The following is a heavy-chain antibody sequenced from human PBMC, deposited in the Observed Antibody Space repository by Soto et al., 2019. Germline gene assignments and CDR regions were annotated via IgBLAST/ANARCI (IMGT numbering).Heavy chain of an antibody. CDR2: INHSGST. V-gene: IGHV4-34*01. CDR3: ARDKITGLFDY. Sequence: SETLSLTCAVCGGTFSGYNWTWIRQPPGTGLEWIGEINHSGSTNYNPSLKSRVTISVDTSKNQFSLKLTSLTAADTAVYYCARDKITGLFDYWGQGRLVTVS. J-gene: IGHJ4*02. D-gene: IGHD2-8*02. CDR1: GGTFSGYN.